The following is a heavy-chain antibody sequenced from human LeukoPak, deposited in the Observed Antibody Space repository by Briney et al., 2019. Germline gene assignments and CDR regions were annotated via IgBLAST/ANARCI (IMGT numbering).Heavy chain of an antibody. V-gene: IGHV3-23*01. CDR3: AKGGSGRISHYNFDY. Sequence: AGGSLRLSCAASGFTFSSYAMSWVRQAPGKGLEWVSAISGSGGSTYYADSVKGRFTISRDNSKNTLYLQMNSLRAEDTAVCYCAKGGSGRISHYNFDYWGQGTLVTVSS. CDR1: GFTFSSYA. J-gene: IGHJ4*02. D-gene: IGHD1-26*01. CDR2: ISGSGGST.